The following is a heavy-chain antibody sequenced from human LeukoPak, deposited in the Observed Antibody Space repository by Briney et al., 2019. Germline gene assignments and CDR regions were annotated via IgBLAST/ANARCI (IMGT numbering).Heavy chain of an antibody. Sequence: SETLSLTCAVSGGSISSSHWWSWVRQPPGKGLEWIGEIYHSGSTRYNPSLRSPVTISVDKSKNQFSLKLNSVTAADTAVYYCARGSTMGPSRRQLTWFDPWGQGTLVTVSS. V-gene: IGHV4-4*02. CDR3: ARGSTMGPSRRQLTWFDP. D-gene: IGHD5-24*01. J-gene: IGHJ5*02. CDR1: GGSISSSHW. CDR2: IYHSGST.